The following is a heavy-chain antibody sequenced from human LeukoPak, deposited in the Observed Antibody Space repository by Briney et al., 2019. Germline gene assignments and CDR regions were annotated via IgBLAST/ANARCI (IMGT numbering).Heavy chain of an antibody. Sequence: GGSLRLSCAAPGFTFKSFVMGWVRQWPGRGLKWVSYISKRSGHIYHTDSVEGRLTTSRDNANDSVYLQMNNLRVEDTAIYFCARFDGGFDSWGQGTLVTVSS. V-gene: IGHV3-21*05. CDR3: ARFDGGFDS. CDR1: GFTFKSFV. D-gene: IGHD3-9*01. J-gene: IGHJ4*02. CDR2: ISKRSGHI.